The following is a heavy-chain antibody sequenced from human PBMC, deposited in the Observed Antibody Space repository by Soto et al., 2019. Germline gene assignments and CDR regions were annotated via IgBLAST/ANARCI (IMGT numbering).Heavy chain of an antibody. J-gene: IGHJ6*03. CDR1: GYTFTSYG. D-gene: IGHD4-17*01. Sequence: ASVKVSCKASGYTFTSYGISWVRQPPGQGLEWMGWISAYNGNTNYAQRLQGRVTMTTDTSTSTAYMELRSLRSDDTAVYYCARDVTTYYYYMDVWGKGTTVTVSS. V-gene: IGHV1-18*01. CDR2: ISAYNGNT. CDR3: ARDVTTYYYYMDV.